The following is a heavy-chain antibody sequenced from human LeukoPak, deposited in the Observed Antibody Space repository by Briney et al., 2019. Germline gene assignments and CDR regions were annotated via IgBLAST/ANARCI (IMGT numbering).Heavy chain of an antibody. J-gene: IGHJ6*03. Sequence: GASVKVSCEASGYTFTGYYMHWVRQAPGQGLEWMGRINPNSGGTNYAQKFQGRVTMTRDTSISTAYMELSRLRSDDTAVYYCARVPSIAAAPYYMDVWGKGTTVTVSS. CDR1: GYTFTGYY. D-gene: IGHD6-13*01. CDR3: ARVPSIAAAPYYMDV. V-gene: IGHV1-2*06. CDR2: INPNSGGT.